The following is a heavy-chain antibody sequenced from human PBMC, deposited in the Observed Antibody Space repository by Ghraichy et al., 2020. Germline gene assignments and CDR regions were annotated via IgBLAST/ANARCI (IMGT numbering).Heavy chain of an antibody. Sequence: GGSLRLSFTASGFAFSRVWMSWVGQAPGQGLEWVANIKEDGSEKYYVDSVKGRITISRDNAKNSLYLQMNSLRAEDTAVYYCAREAIAGSNDYWGQGTPVTGSS. CDR1: GFAFSRVW. D-gene: IGHD1/OR15-1a*01. V-gene: IGHV3-7*01. CDR3: AREAIAGSNDY. CDR2: IKEDGSEK. J-gene: IGHJ4*02.